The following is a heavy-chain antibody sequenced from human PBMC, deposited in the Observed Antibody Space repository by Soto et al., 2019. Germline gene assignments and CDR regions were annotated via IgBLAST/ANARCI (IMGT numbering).Heavy chain of an antibody. CDR2: MNPNSGNT. CDR3: AIGLQPTTSFDY. J-gene: IGHJ4*02. D-gene: IGHD4-4*01. Sequence: ASVKVSCKASGYTFTSYDINWVRQATGQGLEWMGWMNPNSGNTGYAQKFQGRVTMTRDTSISTAYMELSSLRFEDTAVYSCAIGLQPTTSFDYWGQGTLSPVSS. CDR1: GYTFTSYD. V-gene: IGHV1-8*01.